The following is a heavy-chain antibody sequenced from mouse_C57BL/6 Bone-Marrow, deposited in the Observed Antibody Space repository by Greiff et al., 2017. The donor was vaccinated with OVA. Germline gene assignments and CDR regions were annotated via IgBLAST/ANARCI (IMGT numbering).Heavy chain of an antibody. V-gene: IGHV7-3*01. CDR2: IRNKANGYTT. Sequence: EVKLEESGGGLVQPGGSLSLSCAASGFTFTDYYMSWVRQPPGKALEWLGFIRNKANGYTTEYSASVKGRFTISRDNSQSILYLQMNALRAEDSATYYCAREEYYYAMDYWGQGTSVTVSS. J-gene: IGHJ4*01. CDR1: GFTFTDYY. CDR3: AREEYYYAMDY.